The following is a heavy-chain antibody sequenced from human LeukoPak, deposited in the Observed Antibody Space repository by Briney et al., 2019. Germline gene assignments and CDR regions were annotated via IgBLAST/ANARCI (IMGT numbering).Heavy chain of an antibody. CDR3: AKDRSGYSSGDFDY. CDR2: ITGSGGST. V-gene: IGHV3-23*01. CDR1: GFTFSSYA. D-gene: IGHD6-19*01. Sequence: GGSLRLSCAASGFTFSSYAMSWVRQAPGKGLEWVSAITGSGGSTYYADSVKGRFTISRDNSKNTLYLQMNSLRAEDTAVHYCAKDRSGYSSGDFDYRGQGTLVTVSS. J-gene: IGHJ4*02.